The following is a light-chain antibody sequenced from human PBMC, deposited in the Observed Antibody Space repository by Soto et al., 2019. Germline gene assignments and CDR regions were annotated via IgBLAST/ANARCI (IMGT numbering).Light chain of an antibody. CDR1: SSDVGGYNY. CDR3: CSYAGSLVV. Sequence: QSALTQPGSVSGSPGQSVTISCTGTSSDVGGYNYVSWYQQHPGKAPKLMIYDVSKRPSGVPHRFSGSKSGNTASLTISGLQAEDEADYYCCSYAGSLVVFGGGTQLTVL. V-gene: IGLV2-11*01. CDR2: DVS. J-gene: IGLJ2*01.